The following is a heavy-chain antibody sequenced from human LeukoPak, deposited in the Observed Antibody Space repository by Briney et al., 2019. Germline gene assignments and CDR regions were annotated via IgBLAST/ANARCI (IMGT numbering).Heavy chain of an antibody. J-gene: IGHJ4*02. CDR3: ARELSGYSAFDY. D-gene: IGHD3-3*01. CDR2: ISYDGSNK. V-gene: IGHV3-30-3*01. CDR1: GFTFSSYA. Sequence: GGSLRLSCAASGFTFSSYAMHWVRQAPGKGLEWVAVISYDGSNKYYADSVKGRFTISRDNSKNTLYLQMNSLRAEDTAVYYCARELSGYSAFDYWGQGTLVTVSS.